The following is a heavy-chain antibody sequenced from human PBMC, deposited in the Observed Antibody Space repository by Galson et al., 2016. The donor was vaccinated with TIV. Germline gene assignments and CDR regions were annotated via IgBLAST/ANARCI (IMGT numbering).Heavy chain of an antibody. Sequence: QSGAEVKKPGESLKISCKHSGYGFVDYWIVWVRQRPGKGLEWMGMVYLGDSVTRYSPSFQGQVSISADKSSNTASLPWSSLQASDTAMYYCARTAGGIDQWGQGTLVTVSS. CDR2: VYLGDSVT. CDR3: ARTAGGIDQ. J-gene: IGHJ4*02. CDR1: GYGFVDYW. D-gene: IGHD1-26*01. V-gene: IGHV5-51*01.